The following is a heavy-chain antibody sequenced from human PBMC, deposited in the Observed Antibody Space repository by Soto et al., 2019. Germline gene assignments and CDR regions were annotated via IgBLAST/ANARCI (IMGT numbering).Heavy chain of an antibody. CDR3: AKWGQVLLWFGEPRAEYFQH. Sequence: EVQLLESGGGLVQPGGSLRLSCAASGFTFSSYAMSWVRQAPGKGLEWVSAISGSGGSTYYADSVKGRFTISRDNSKNTLYLQMDSLRAEDTAVYYCAKWGQVLLWFGEPRAEYFQHWGQGTLVTVSS. D-gene: IGHD3-10*01. J-gene: IGHJ1*01. CDR1: GFTFSSYA. CDR2: ISGSGGST. V-gene: IGHV3-23*01.